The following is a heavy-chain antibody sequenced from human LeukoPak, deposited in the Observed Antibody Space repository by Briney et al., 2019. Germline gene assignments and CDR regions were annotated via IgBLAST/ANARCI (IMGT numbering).Heavy chain of an antibody. CDR2: IYSGGST. CDR3: ARGGPAAGRFDY. CDR1: GFTFSDYR. D-gene: IGHD6-13*01. J-gene: IGHJ4*02. V-gene: IGHV3-66*01. Sequence: GGSLRLSCAASGFTFSDYRMTWVRQAPGKGLEWVSVIYSGGSTYYADSVKGGFTISRDNSKNTLYLQMNSLRAEDTAVYYCARGGPAAGRFDYWGQGTLVTVSS.